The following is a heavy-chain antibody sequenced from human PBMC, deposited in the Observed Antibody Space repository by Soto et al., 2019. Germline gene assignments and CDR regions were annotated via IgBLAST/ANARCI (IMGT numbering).Heavy chain of an antibody. CDR3: ARGDSSSWYSPDY. CDR2: INAGNGNT. CDR1: GYTFTSYA. Sequence: QVQLVQSGAEVKKPGASVKVSCKASGYTFTSYAMHWVRQAPGQRLEWMGWINAGNGNTKYSQKFQGRVSTTRDTPASTAYMEPSSLRSEDTAVYYCARGDSSSWYSPDYWGQGTLVTVSS. J-gene: IGHJ4*02. D-gene: IGHD6-13*01. V-gene: IGHV1-3*01.